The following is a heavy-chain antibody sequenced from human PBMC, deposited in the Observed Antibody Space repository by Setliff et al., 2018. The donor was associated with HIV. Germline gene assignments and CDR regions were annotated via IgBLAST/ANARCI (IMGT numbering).Heavy chain of an antibody. CDR2: VFYNGST. J-gene: IGHJ4*02. Sequence: SETLSLTCTVSGGSMATSSYYWSWIRQPPGKGLEWIGSVFYNGSTLYNPSLKSRLTLSVDTSKNQFSLKMHSVTAADTSLYYCSRGVAAAGLWGQGTLVTVSS. CDR3: SRGVAAAGL. D-gene: IGHD6-13*01. V-gene: IGHV4-39*01. CDR1: GGSMATSSYY.